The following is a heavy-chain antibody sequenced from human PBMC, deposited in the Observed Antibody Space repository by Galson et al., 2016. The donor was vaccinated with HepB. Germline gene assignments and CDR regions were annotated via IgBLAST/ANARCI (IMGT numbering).Heavy chain of an antibody. CDR3: ARGRGVDV. CDR1: GFTFSTYA. Sequence: SLRLSCAASGFTFSTYAMSWVRQAPGKGLEWVSLISGSGSSTFYADSVKGRFTISRDNSKNTLYLQMNSLRGEDTAVYYCARGRGVDVWGQGTTATVSS. CDR2: ISGSGSST. J-gene: IGHJ6*02. V-gene: IGHV3-23*01.